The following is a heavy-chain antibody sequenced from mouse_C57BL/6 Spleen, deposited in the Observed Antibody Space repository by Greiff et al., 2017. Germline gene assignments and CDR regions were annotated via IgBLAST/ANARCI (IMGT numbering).Heavy chain of an antibody. Sequence: EVQLQESGGDLVKPGGSLKLSCAASGFTFSSYGMSWVRQTPDKRLEWVGTISSGGSYTYYPDSVKGRVTISRDNAKNTRYLQMSSLKSEDTAMYYCARQSYDGYFDYWGQGTTLTVSS. D-gene: IGHD2-3*01. CDR2: ISSGGSYT. CDR3: ARQSYDGYFDY. V-gene: IGHV5-6*01. J-gene: IGHJ2*01. CDR1: GFTFSSYG.